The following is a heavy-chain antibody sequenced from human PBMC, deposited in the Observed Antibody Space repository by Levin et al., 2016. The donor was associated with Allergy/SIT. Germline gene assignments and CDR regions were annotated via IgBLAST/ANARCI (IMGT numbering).Heavy chain of an antibody. CDR2: INPNSGGT. Sequence: WVRQAPGQGLEWMGWINPNSGGTNYAQKFQGRVTMTRDTSISTAYMELSRLRSDDTAVYYCARPVVPAARYYYYYYGMDVWGQGTTVTVSS. D-gene: IGHD2-2*01. V-gene: IGHV1-2*02. CDR3: ARPVVPAARYYYYYYGMDV. J-gene: IGHJ6*02.